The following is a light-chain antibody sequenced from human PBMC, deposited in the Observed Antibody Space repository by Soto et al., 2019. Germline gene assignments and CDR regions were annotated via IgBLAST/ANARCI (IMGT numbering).Light chain of an antibody. CDR2: AAS. CDR1: RSLSSSY. Sequence: EIVLTQSPGTLSLSPGERATLSCRASRSLSSSYVVWYQQKPGQAPRLLIYAASRRATGIPDRFSGSGSATEYTHTISRWEAEDFAVYYCQQQGTFGQGTRLEIK. CDR3: QQQGT. V-gene: IGKV3-20*01. J-gene: IGKJ2*01.